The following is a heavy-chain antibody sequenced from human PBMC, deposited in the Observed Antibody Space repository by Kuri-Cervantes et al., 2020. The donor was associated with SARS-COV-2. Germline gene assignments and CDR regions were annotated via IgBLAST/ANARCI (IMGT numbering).Heavy chain of an antibody. CDR2: INPNSGGT. V-gene: IGHV1-2*04. Sequence: ASVKVSCKASGYTFTGYYMHWVRQAPGQGLEWMGWINPNSGGTNYAQKFQGWVTMTRDTSISTAYMELSRLRSDDTAVYYCARDLDSSGYGYYYYCMDVWGQGTTVTVSS. CDR1: GYTFTGYY. D-gene: IGHD3-22*01. CDR3: ARDLDSSGYGYYYYCMDV. J-gene: IGHJ6*02.